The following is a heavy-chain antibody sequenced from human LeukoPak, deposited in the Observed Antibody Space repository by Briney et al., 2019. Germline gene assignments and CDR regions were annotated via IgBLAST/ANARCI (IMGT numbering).Heavy chain of an antibody. Sequence: ASVNVSCKASGYTFTSYGISWVRQAPGQGLEWMGWISAYNGNTNYAQKLQGRVTMTTDTSTSTAYMELRSLRSDDTAVYYCARERFCSSTSCSRFDPWGQGTLVTVSS. V-gene: IGHV1-18*01. CDR1: GYTFTSYG. CDR3: ARERFCSSTSCSRFDP. D-gene: IGHD2-2*01. CDR2: ISAYNGNT. J-gene: IGHJ5*02.